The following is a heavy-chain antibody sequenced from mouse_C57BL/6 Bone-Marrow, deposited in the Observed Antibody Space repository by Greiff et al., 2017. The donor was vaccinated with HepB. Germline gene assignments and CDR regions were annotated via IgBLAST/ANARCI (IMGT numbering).Heavy chain of an antibody. CDR2: IDPSDSYT. J-gene: IGHJ2*01. CDR3: ARWTTVVAPFDD. Sequence: LQQPGAELVRPGTSVKLSCKASGYTFTSYWMHWVKQRPGQGLEWIGVIDPSDSYTNYNQKFKGKATLTVDTSSSTAYMQLSSLTSEDSAVDYCARWTTVVAPFDDWGQGTTLTVSS. CDR1: GYTFTSYW. D-gene: IGHD1-1*01. V-gene: IGHV1-59*01.